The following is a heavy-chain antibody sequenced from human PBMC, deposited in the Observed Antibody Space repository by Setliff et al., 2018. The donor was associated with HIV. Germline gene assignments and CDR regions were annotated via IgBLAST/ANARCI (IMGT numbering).Heavy chain of an antibody. CDR3: ASLTTDRFLEWLFVY. J-gene: IGHJ4*02. D-gene: IGHD3-3*01. CDR1: GGSISTATFY. Sequence: KPSETLSLTCTVSGGSISTATFYWNWIRQPPGKALEWLGIVYYTGNTYYNPSLQSRVTISLDTSKNQFSLKLSSVTAADTAVYYCASLTTDRFLEWLFVYWGQGTLVTVSS. CDR2: VYYTGNT. V-gene: IGHV4-39*01.